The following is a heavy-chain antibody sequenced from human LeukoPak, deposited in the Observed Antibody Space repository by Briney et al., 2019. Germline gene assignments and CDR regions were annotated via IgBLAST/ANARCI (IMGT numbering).Heavy chain of an antibody. CDR2: IYYSGST. CDR3: ARPGISMVRSTWWFDP. CDR1: GGSISSSSYY. D-gene: IGHD3-10*01. J-gene: IGHJ5*02. Sequence: PSETLSLTCTVSGGSISSSSYYWGWIRQPPGKGLEWIGSIYYSGSTYYNPSLKSRVTISVDTSKNQFSLKVTSVTAADTAVYYCARPGISMVRSTWWFDPWGQGTLVTVSS. V-gene: IGHV4-39*07.